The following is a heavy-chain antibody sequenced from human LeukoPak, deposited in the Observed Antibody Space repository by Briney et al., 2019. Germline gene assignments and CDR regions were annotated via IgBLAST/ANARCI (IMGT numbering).Heavy chain of an antibody. Sequence: SGASISSYYWRWVRQPXGKGLXXXXXIYSTVSTNYHPSLKSRVTISMDTSKNQFSLRVSSVTAADTAIYYCARQSPLAAAGTFDYWGQGTLFTVSS. V-gene: IGHV4-59*01. J-gene: IGHJ4*02. D-gene: IGHD6-13*01. CDR2: IYSTVST. CDR1: GASISSYY. CDR3: ARQSPLAAAGTFDY.